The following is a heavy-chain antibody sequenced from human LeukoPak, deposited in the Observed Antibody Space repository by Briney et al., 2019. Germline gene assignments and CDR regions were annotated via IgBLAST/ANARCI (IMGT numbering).Heavy chain of an antibody. D-gene: IGHD3-22*01. CDR1: GYTFTSYD. CDR3: TRHYYDSSGAAFDI. CDR2: MNPNSGNT. Sequence: ASVKVSCKASGYTFTSYDINWVRQATGQGLEWMVWMNPNSGNTGYAQKFQGRVTMTRNTSISTAYMELSSLRSEDTAVYYCTRHYYDSSGAAFDIWGQGTMVTVSS. V-gene: IGHV1-8*01. J-gene: IGHJ3*02.